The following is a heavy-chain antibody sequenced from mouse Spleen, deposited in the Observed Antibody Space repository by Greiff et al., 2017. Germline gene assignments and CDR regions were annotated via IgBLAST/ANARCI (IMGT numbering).Heavy chain of an antibody. Sequence: EVQVVESGGGLVQPGGSRKLSCAASGFTFSSFGMHWVRQAPEKGLEWVAYISSGSSTIYYADTVKGRFTISRDNPKNTLFLQMTSLRSEDTAMYYCAPFYYDYDGFAYWGQGTLVTVSA. CDR2: ISSGSSTI. J-gene: IGHJ3*01. CDR3: APFYYDYDGFAY. V-gene: IGHV5-17*02. CDR1: GFTFSSFG. D-gene: IGHD2-4*01.